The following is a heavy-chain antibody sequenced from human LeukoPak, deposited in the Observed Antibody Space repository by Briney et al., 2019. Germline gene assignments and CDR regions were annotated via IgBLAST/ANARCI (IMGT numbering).Heavy chain of an antibody. CDR1: GYTYTGYY. CDR3: ARVSGSPSRYYYGMDV. CDR2: INPNSGGT. V-gene: IGHV1-2*02. J-gene: IGHJ6*02. D-gene: IGHD1-26*01. Sequence: ASVKVSCKASGYTYTGYYMHWVRQAPGQGLEWMGWINPNSGGTNYAQKFQGRVTMTRDTSISTAYMELSRLRPDDTAVYYCARVSGSPSRYYYGMDVWGQGTTVTVSS.